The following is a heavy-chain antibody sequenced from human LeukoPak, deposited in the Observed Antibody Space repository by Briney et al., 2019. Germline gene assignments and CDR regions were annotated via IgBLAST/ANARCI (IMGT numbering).Heavy chain of an antibody. D-gene: IGHD3-10*01. J-gene: IGHJ4*02. Sequence: GGSLRLSCAASGFNFSIYSMNWVRQAPGKGLEWVSYITRSSTTIYYADSVKGRFTISRDNAKNSLYLQMNSLRAEDTAVYYCARDYYTMVRGVIDYWGQGTLVTVSS. V-gene: IGHV3-48*01. CDR1: GFNFSIYS. CDR3: ARDYYTMVRGVIDY. CDR2: ITRSSTTI.